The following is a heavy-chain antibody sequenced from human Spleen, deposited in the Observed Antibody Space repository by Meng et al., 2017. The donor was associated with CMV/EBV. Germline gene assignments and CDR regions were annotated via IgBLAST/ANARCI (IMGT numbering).Heavy chain of an antibody. CDR3: ARGRPGEVVDY. CDR1: GYTFTNYY. D-gene: IGHD3-16*01. J-gene: IGHJ4*02. CDR2: INPSGGGT. V-gene: IGHV1-46*01. Sequence: ASVKVSCKASGYTFTNYYMHWVRQAPGQGLEWMGMINPSGGGTNYAQKFQGRVTMTRDTSTSTVYMELSSLKSEDTAVYYCARGRPGEVVDYWGQGTLVTVSS.